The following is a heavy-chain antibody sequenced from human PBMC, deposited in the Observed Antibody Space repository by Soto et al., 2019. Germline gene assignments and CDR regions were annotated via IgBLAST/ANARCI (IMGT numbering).Heavy chain of an antibody. Sequence: QAQLVESGGGVVQPGRSLRLSCAASGFTFSSYGMHWVRQAPGKGLEWVAVISYDGSNKYYADSVKGRFTISRDNSKNPLYLQMNRLRAEDTAVYYCAKEKGVAAVAGTYFDYWGQGTLVTVSS. CDR3: AKEKGVAAVAGTYFDY. J-gene: IGHJ4*02. V-gene: IGHV3-30*18. D-gene: IGHD6-19*01. CDR2: ISYDGSNK. CDR1: GFTFSSYG.